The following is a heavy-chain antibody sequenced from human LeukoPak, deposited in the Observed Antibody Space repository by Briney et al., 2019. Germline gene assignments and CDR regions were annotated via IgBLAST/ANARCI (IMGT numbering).Heavy chain of an antibody. CDR2: ISSSSSYI. CDR1: GFTFSSYS. V-gene: IGHV3-21*01. D-gene: IGHD6-13*01. CDR3: ARDGINSSSWRGWFDP. Sequence: GGSLRLSCAASGFTFSSYSMNWVRQAPGKGLEWVSSISSSSSYIYYADSVKGRFTISRDNAKNSLYLQMNSLRAEDTAVYYCARDGINSSSWRGWFDPWGQGTLVTVSS. J-gene: IGHJ5*02.